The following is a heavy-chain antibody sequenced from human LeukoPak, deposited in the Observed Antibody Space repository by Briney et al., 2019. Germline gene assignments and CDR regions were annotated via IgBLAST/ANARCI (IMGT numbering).Heavy chain of an antibody. CDR3: AGTALLRYFDWLLPNWFDP. J-gene: IGHJ5*02. Sequence: SETLSLTCAVSGGSISSYYWSWIRQPPGKGLEWIGYIYYSGSTNYNPSLKSRVTISVDTSKNQFSLKLSSVTAADTAVYYCAGTALLRYFDWLLPNWFDPWGQGTLVTVSS. D-gene: IGHD3-9*01. CDR1: GGSISSYY. V-gene: IGHV4-59*01. CDR2: IYYSGST.